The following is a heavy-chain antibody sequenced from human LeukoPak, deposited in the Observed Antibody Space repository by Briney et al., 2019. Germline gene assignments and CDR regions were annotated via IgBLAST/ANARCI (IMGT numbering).Heavy chain of an antibody. CDR3: ARLGSWGGVAAISAVGGPYVGY. Sequence: PSETLSLTCAVYGGSFSGYYWSWIRQPPGKGLEWIGEINHSGSTNYNPSLKSRVTISVDTSKNQFSLKLSSVTAADTAVYYCARLGSWGGVAAISAVGGPYVGYWGQGTLVTVSS. D-gene: IGHD2-15*01. CDR2: INHSGST. V-gene: IGHV4-34*01. J-gene: IGHJ4*02. CDR1: GGSFSGYY.